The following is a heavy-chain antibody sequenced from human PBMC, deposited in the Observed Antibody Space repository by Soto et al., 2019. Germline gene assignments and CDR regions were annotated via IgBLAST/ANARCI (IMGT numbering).Heavy chain of an antibody. CDR3: ARQSSGYDSNYYYYMDV. CDR1: GGSISSGCYY. D-gene: IGHD5-12*01. V-gene: IGHV4-31*03. CDR2: IYYSGST. Sequence: SETLSLTCTVSGGSISSGCYYWSWIRQHPGKGLEWIGYIYYSGSTYYNPSLKSRVTISVDTSKNQFSLKLSSVTAADTAVYYCARQSSGYDSNYYYYMDVWGKGTTVTVSS. J-gene: IGHJ6*03.